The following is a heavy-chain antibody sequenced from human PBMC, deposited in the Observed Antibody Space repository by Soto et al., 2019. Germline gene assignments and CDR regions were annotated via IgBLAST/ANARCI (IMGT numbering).Heavy chain of an antibody. CDR2: IDPSDSQT. Sequence: GESLKISCKGSGYSFAGYWITWVRQKPGKGLEWMGRIDPSDSQTYYSPSFRGHVTISVTKSITTVFLQWSSLRASGTAMYYCARQIYDSDTGPNFQYYFDSWGQGTPVTVPQ. V-gene: IGHV5-10-1*01. J-gene: IGHJ4*02. CDR1: GYSFAGYW. CDR3: ARQIYDSDTGPNFQYYFDS. D-gene: IGHD3-22*01.